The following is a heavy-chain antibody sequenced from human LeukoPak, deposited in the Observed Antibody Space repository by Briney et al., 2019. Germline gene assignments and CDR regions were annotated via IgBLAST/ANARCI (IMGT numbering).Heavy chain of an antibody. J-gene: IGHJ4*02. V-gene: IGHV3-48*01. D-gene: IGHD3-10*01. CDR2: ISGGSSTI. CDR1: GFTFSTYS. CDR3: ARNPYGSGTYNFDY. Sequence: GGSLRLSCAAPGFTFSTYSMNWVRQAPGKGLEWVSYISGGSSTIYYADSVKGRFTISRDNAKNSLYLQMNSLRAEDTAVYYCARNPYGSGTYNFDYWGQGTLVTVSS.